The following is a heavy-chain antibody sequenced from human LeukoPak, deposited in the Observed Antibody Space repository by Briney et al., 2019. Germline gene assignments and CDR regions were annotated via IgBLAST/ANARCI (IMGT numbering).Heavy chain of an antibody. Sequence: GGSLRLSCAASGFTFSSYEMNWVHQAPGKGLEWVSYISSSGSTIYYADSVKGRFTISRDNAKNSLYLQMNSLRAEDTAVYYCAIGGAIDAPHWGQGTLVTVSS. D-gene: IGHD3-3*01. J-gene: IGHJ4*02. CDR1: GFTFSSYE. CDR3: AIGGAIDAPH. CDR2: ISSSGSTI. V-gene: IGHV3-48*03.